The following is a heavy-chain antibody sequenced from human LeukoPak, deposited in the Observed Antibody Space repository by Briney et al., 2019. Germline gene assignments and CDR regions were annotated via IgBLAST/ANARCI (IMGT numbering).Heavy chain of an antibody. CDR1: GFTFSSYA. CDR3: ARGSYYYYGMDV. CDR2: ISYDGSNK. J-gene: IGHJ6*02. Sequence: QPGGSLRLSCAASGFTFSSYAMHWVRQAPGKGLEWVAVISYDGSNKYYADSVKGRFTISRDNSKNTLYLQMNSLRAEDTAVYYCARGSYYYYGMDVWGQGTTVTVSS. V-gene: IGHV3-30-3*01. D-gene: IGHD3-10*01.